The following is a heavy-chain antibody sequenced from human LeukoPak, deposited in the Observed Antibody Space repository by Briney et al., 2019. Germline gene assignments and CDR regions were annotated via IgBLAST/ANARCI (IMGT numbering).Heavy chain of an antibody. J-gene: IGHJ5*02. CDR2: ISSSSSTI. V-gene: IGHV3-48*01. D-gene: IGHD3-9*01. Sequence: GSLRLSCAASGFTFSSYGMTWVRQAPGKGLEWVSYISSSSSTIYYADSVKGRFTISRDNAKNSLYLQLNSLRAEDTAVYHCAKGRRYNILTGHYVSEVDPWGQGTLVTVSS. CDR3: AKGRRYNILTGHYVSEVDP. CDR1: GFTFSSYG.